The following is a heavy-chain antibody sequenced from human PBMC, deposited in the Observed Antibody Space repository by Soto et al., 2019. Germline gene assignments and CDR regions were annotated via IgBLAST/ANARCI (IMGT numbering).Heavy chain of an antibody. V-gene: IGHV3-13*01. CDR3: ARGYCSSTSCYTEFGYYYGMDV. Sequence: GGSLRLSCAASGFTFSSYDMHWVRQATGKGLEWVSAIGTAGDTYYPGSVKGRFTISRENAKNSLYLQMNSLRAGDTAVYYCARGYCSSTSCYTEFGYYYGMDVWGQGTTVTVS. CDR2: IGTAGDT. D-gene: IGHD2-2*02. J-gene: IGHJ6*02. CDR1: GFTFSSYD.